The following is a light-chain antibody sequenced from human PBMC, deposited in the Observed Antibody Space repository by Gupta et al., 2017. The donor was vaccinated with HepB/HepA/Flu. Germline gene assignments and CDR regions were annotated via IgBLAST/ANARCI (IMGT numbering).Light chain of an antibody. CDR1: QSISSY. Sequence: DIQMTQSPSSLSASVGDRVTITCRASQSISSYLNWYQQKPGKAPKLLIYAASSVQSGVPSRFSGSGSGTDFTLTISRRQPEDFATYYCQHRDSTPGTFGQGTKVEIK. V-gene: IGKV1-39*01. CDR2: AAS. J-gene: IGKJ1*01. CDR3: QHRDSTPGT.